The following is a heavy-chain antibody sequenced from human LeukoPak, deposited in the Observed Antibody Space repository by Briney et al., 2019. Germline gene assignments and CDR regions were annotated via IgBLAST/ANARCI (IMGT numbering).Heavy chain of an antibody. Sequence: PGGSLRLSCAVSGITLSNYGMSWVRQAPGKGLEWVAGISDSGGSTNYADSVKGRFTISRDNPKNTLYLQMNSLRAEDTAVYFCAKRGVVIRVLLVGFHKAAYYFESWGQGALVTVSS. CDR1: GITLSNYG. D-gene: IGHD3/OR15-3a*01. CDR3: AKRGVVIRVLLVGFHKAAYYFES. CDR2: ISDSGGST. J-gene: IGHJ4*02. V-gene: IGHV3-23*01.